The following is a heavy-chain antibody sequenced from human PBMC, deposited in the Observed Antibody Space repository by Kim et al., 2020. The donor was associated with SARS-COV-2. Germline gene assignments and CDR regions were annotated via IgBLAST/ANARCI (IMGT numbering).Heavy chain of an antibody. Sequence: GGSLRLSCAASGFTFSSYSMNWVRQAPGKGLEWVSSISSSSSYIYYADSVKGRFTISRDNAKNSLYLQMNSLRAEDTAVYYCAREGTTPQLLWFGEFPRYYYYGMDVWGQGTTVTVSS. V-gene: IGHV3-21*01. CDR3: AREGTTPQLLWFGEFPRYYYYGMDV. J-gene: IGHJ6*02. D-gene: IGHD3-10*01. CDR2: ISSSSSYI. CDR1: GFTFSSYS.